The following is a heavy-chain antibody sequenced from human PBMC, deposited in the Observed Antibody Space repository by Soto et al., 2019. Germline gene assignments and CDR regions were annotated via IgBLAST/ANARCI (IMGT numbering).Heavy chain of an antibody. CDR3: ARLNYYQSSADLDD. J-gene: IGHJ4*02. CDR1: GDTFKNYG. V-gene: IGHV1-69*01. D-gene: IGHD3-22*01. CDR2: SIPVFGII. Sequence: QVQLVQSGAEVKKPGSSVKVSCKASGDTFKNYGITWVRQAPGQGLGWMGGSIPVFGIINYAQKFQGRVKITADESTSTGYMEVSILRAEDTAIYSCARLNYYQSSADLDDWGQGTLVTVSS.